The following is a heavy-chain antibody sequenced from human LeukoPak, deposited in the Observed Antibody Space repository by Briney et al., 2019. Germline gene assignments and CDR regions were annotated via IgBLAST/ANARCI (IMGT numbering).Heavy chain of an antibody. CDR3: ARSYRSREFDY. V-gene: IGHV1-18*01. J-gene: IGHJ4*02. D-gene: IGHD3-16*02. Sequence: ASAKVSCKASGYTFTSYGISWVRQAPGQGLEWMGWISAYNGNTNYAQKFQGRVTMTTDTSTSTAYMELRNLRSDDTAVYYCARSYRSREFDYWGQGTLVTVSS. CDR2: ISAYNGNT. CDR1: GYTFTSYG.